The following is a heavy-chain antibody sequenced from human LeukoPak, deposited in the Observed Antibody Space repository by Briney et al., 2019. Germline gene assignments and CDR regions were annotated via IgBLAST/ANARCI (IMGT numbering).Heavy chain of an antibody. CDR2: FDPEDGET. CDR3: ATTETYDILTGYAY. D-gene: IGHD3-9*01. CDR1: GYTLTELS. Sequence: ASVKVPCKVSGYTLTELSMHWVRQAPGKGLEWMGGFDPEDGETIYAQKFQGRVTMTEDTSTDTAYMELSSLRSEDTAVYYCATTETYDILTGYAYWGQGTLVTVSS. J-gene: IGHJ4*02. V-gene: IGHV1-24*01.